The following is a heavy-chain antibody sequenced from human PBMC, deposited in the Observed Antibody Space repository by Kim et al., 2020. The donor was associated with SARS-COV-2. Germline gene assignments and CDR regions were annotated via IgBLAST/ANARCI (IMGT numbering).Heavy chain of an antibody. V-gene: IGHV3-73*01. CDR3: TRLLGYCSGGSCSRDY. D-gene: IGHD2-15*01. Sequence: VKGRFTISRDDSKNTAYLQMNSLKTEDTAVYYCTRLLGYCSGGSCSRDYWGQGTLVTVSS. J-gene: IGHJ4*02.